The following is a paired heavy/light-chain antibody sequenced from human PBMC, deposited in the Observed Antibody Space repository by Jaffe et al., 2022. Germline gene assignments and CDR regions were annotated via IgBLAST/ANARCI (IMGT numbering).Heavy chain of an antibody. V-gene: IGHV4-39*01. J-gene: IGHJ3*02. CDR3: ATPGPNCSGGSCYPNDAFDI. CDR1: GGSISSSSYY. D-gene: IGHD2-15*01. CDR2: IYYSGST. Sequence: QLQLQESGPGLVKPSETLSLTCTVSGGSISSSSYYWGWIRQPPGKGLEWIGSIYYSGSTYYNPSLKSRVTISVDTSKNQFSLKLSSVTAADTAVYYCATPGPNCSGGSCYPNDAFDIWGQGTMVTVSS.
Light chain of an antibody. Sequence: QSVLTQPPSASGTPGQRVTISCSGSSSNIGSNYVYWYQQLPGTAPKLLIYRNNQRPSGVPDRFSGSKSGTSASLAISGLRSEDEADYYCAAWDDSLSGPMFGGGTKLTVL. CDR1: SSNIGSNY. CDR3: AAWDDSLSGPM. J-gene: IGLJ3*02. CDR2: RNN. V-gene: IGLV1-47*01.